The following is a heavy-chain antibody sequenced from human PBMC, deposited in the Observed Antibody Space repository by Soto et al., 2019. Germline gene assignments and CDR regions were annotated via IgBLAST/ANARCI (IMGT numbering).Heavy chain of an antibody. Sequence: EVQLVESGGGLVQPGGSLRLSCAASGFTFSDYWLSWVRQSPVKGLEWVANMSPDGRKRYYLDSPKGRFTISRDNAKNSLYLQMNRLSAEDTAVYFCSRDPLAFHIGGHWGQGTLVTVSS. J-gene: IGHJ4*02. D-gene: IGHD3-3*02. CDR3: SRDPLAFHIGGH. CDR1: GFTFSDYW. CDR2: MSPDGRKR. V-gene: IGHV3-7*01.